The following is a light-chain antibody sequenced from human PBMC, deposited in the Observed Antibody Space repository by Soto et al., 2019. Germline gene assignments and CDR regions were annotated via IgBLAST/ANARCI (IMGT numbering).Light chain of an antibody. Sequence: QSALTQPPPASGTPGQRVTLSCSGNSPKIGSNYVYWYQQLPGTAPKLLIFSNNQRPSGVPDRFSASKSGTSASLAISGLRSEDEADYYCSTWDDSLSGVVFGGGTQLTVL. CDR1: SPKIGSNY. CDR3: STWDDSLSGVV. J-gene: IGLJ2*01. CDR2: SNN. V-gene: IGLV1-47*01.